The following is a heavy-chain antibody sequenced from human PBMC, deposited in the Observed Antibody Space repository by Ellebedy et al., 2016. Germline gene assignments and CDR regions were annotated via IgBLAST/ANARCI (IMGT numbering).Heavy chain of an antibody. CDR3: GLVLGDY. J-gene: IGHJ4*02. CDR2: ISGSSSHI. CDR1: GFTFSTYS. D-gene: IGHD6-19*01. V-gene: IGHV3-21*01. Sequence: GGSLRLXCAASGFTFSTYSMNWVRQAPGKGLEWVSSISGSSSHIYYADSVKGRFTISRDNAKNSLYLQMNSLRAEDTAVYYCGLVLGDYWGQGTLVTVSS.